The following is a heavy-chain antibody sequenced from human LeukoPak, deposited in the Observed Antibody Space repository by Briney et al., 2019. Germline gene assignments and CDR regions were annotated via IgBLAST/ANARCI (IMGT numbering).Heavy chain of an antibody. CDR3: ARDQPLRYTAMDHDY. J-gene: IGHJ4*02. D-gene: IGHD5-18*01. Sequence: SVKVSCKASGGTFSSYAISWVRQAPGQGLEWMGRIIPILGIANYAQKFQGRVTITADKSTSTAYMELSSLRSEDTAVYYCARDQPLRYTAMDHDYWGQGTLVTVSS. CDR1: GGTFSSYA. CDR2: IIPILGIA. V-gene: IGHV1-69*04.